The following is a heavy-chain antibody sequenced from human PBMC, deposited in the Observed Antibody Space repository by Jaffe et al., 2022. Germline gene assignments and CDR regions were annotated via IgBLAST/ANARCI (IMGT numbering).Heavy chain of an antibody. J-gene: IGHJ6*03. D-gene: IGHD3-16*01. Sequence: QVQLVQSGAEVKKPGASVKVSCKASGYTFTSYGISWVRQAPGQGLEWMGWISAYNGNTNYAQKLQGRVTMTTDTSTSTAYMELRSLRSDDTAVYYCARAEIMITFGGVASPGYMDVWGKGTTVTVSS. V-gene: IGHV1-18*01. CDR2: ISAYNGNT. CDR1: GYTFTSYG. CDR3: ARAEIMITFGGVASPGYMDV.